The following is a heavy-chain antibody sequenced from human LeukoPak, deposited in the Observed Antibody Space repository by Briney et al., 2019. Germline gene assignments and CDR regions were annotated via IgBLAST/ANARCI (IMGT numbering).Heavy chain of an antibody. Sequence: PGGSLRLSCAASGFTCSSYEMSWVRQAPGKGLEWVSAISGSGGSTYYADSVKGRFTISRDNSKNTLDLQMNSLRAEDTAVYYCARVFAVARAFDYWGQGTLVTVSS. V-gene: IGHV3-23*01. CDR2: ISGSGGST. D-gene: IGHD6-19*01. CDR1: GFTCSSYE. J-gene: IGHJ4*02. CDR3: ARVFAVARAFDY.